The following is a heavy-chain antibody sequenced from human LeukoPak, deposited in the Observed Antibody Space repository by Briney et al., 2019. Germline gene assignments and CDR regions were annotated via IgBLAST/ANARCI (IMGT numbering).Heavy chain of an antibody. Sequence: SETLSLTCAVSGGSISSSNWCSWVRAPPGKGLEWVGEIYHSGSTNYNPSLKSRVTISVDKSKNQFSLKMSSVTAADTAVYYCARVNSVVITDDAFDIWGQGTMVTVSS. V-gene: IGHV4-4*02. CDR1: GGSISSSNW. D-gene: IGHD3-22*01. CDR3: ARVNSVVITDDAFDI. J-gene: IGHJ3*02. CDR2: IYHSGST.